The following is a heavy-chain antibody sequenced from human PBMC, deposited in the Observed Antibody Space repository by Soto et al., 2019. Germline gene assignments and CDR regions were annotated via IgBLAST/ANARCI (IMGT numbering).Heavy chain of an antibody. V-gene: IGHV3-33*05. Sequence: GGALRHSCAASGFTFSSYGMHWGRQAPGKGLEWVAVISYDGSNKYYADSVKGRFTISRDNSKNTVYLQMNSLRAEDTAFYYYAIDSSSDRETYNYASWGQGSLDTVSA. CDR1: GFTFSSYG. D-gene: IGHD2-2*01. CDR3: AIDSSSDRETYNYAS. J-gene: IGHJ5*02. CDR2: ISYDGSNK.